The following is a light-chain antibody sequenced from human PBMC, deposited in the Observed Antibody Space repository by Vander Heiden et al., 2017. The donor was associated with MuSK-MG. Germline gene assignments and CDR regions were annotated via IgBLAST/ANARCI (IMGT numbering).Light chain of an antibody. J-gene: IGLJ1*01. V-gene: IGLV3-19*01. CDR1: ILRSDY. CDR2: GKN. Sequence: SELTQDPAVSVALAQTVRITCQGNILRSDYAIWYQQKPGQAPVLVIYGKNNRPSGIPDRFSGSSSGNTASLTITGAQAEDEADYYCNSRDSSGNHYVFGTGTKVTVL. CDR3: NSRDSSGNHYV.